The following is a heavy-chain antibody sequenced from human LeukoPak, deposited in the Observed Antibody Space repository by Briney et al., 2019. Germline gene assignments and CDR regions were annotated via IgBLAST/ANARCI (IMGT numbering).Heavy chain of an antibody. Sequence: ASVKVSCKASGYTFTSYGINWVRQAPGQGLEWMGWISAYNGNTNYAQKLQGRVTMTTDTSTSTAYMELRSLRSDDTAVYYCARVSDTAMVFDYWGQGTLVTVSS. CDR3: ARVSDTAMVFDY. V-gene: IGHV1-18*01. CDR1: GYTFTSYG. J-gene: IGHJ4*02. CDR2: ISAYNGNT. D-gene: IGHD5-18*01.